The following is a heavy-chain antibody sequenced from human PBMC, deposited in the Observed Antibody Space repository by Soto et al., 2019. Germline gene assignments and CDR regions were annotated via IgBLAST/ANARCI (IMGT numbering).Heavy chain of an antibody. V-gene: IGHV3-7*01. CDR1: GVTFSSYW. Sequence: GGSLRLXCAASGVTFSSYWMSWVRQAPGKGLEWVANIKQDGSEKYYVDSVKGRFTISRDNAKNSLYLQMNSLRAEDTAVYYCARVQIFGAFDIWGQGTMVTVSS. D-gene: IGHD3-3*01. CDR2: IKQDGSEK. J-gene: IGHJ3*02. CDR3: ARVQIFGAFDI.